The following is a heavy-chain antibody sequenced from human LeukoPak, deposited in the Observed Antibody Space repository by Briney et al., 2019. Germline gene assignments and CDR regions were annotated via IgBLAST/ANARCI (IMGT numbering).Heavy chain of an antibody. J-gene: IGHJ4*02. CDR2: INWNGGST. CDR3: ARDTYDSSGYYDY. D-gene: IGHD3-22*01. Sequence: GGSLRLSCAASGFTFDDYGMSWVRQAPGKGLEWVSGINWNGGSTGYADSVKGRFTIYRDNAKNSLHLQLNSLRAEDTALYYCARDTYDSSGYYDYWGQGTLVTVSS. V-gene: IGHV3-20*04. CDR1: GFTFDDYG.